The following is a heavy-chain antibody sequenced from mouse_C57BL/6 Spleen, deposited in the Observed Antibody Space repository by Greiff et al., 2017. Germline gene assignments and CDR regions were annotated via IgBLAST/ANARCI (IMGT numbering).Heavy chain of an antibody. D-gene: IGHD1-1*01. CDR2: IDPSDSET. CDR3: ARYGYGSSSFDD. Sequence: QVQLQQPGAELVRPGSSVKLSCKASGYTFTSYWMHWVKQRPIQGLEWIGNIDPSDSETHYNQKFKDKATLTVDKSSSTAYMQFSSLTSEDSAVYYWARYGYGSSSFDDWGQGTTLTVSS. J-gene: IGHJ2*01. CDR1: GYTFTSYW. V-gene: IGHV1-52*01.